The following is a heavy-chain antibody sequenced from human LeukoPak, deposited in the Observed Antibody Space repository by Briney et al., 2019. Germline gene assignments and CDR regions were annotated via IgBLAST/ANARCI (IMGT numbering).Heavy chain of an antibody. CDR1: GFTFSSYA. CDR2: ISSSGSTI. CDR3: ARDSGGYERDRNYYYYMDV. V-gene: IGHV3-48*03. D-gene: IGHD5-12*01. Sequence: GGSLRLSCATSGFTFSSYAMHWVRQAPGKGLEWVSYISSSGSTISYADSVKGRFTISRDNAKNSLYLQMSSLRAEDTAVYYCARDSGGYERDRNYYYYMDVWGKGTPVTISS. J-gene: IGHJ6*03.